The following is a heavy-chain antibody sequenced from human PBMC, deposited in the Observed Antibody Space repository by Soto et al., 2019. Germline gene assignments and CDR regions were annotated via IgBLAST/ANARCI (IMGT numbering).Heavy chain of an antibody. CDR2: IYYSGST. V-gene: IGHV4-59*01. J-gene: IGHJ4*02. D-gene: IGHD3-9*01. Sequence: SETLSLTCTVSGGSISSYYWSWIRQPPGKGLEWIGYIYYSGSTNYNPSLKSRVTISVDTSKNQFSLKLSSVTAADTAVYYCARGRLYDILTCYPYYFDYWGQGTLATVS. CDR1: GGSISSYY. CDR3: ARGRLYDILTCYPYYFDY.